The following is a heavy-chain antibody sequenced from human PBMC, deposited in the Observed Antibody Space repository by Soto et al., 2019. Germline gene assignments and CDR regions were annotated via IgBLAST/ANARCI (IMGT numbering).Heavy chain of an antibody. CDR1: GGSISSGDYY. CDR2: IYYSGST. Sequence: PSETLSLTCTVSGGSISSGDYYWSWIRQPPGKGLEWIGYIYYSGSTYYNPSLKSRVTISVDTSKNQFSLKLSSVTAADTAVYYCARAIISDYYGSGSYFDYWGQGTLVTVSS. D-gene: IGHD3-10*01. V-gene: IGHV4-30-4*01. CDR3: ARAIISDYYGSGSYFDY. J-gene: IGHJ4*02.